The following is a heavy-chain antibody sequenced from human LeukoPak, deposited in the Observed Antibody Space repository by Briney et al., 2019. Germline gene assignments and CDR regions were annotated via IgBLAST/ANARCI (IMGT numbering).Heavy chain of an antibody. CDR2: ISYDGSNK. V-gene: IGHV3-30-3*01. CDR1: GFTFNSYA. J-gene: IGHJ4*02. D-gene: IGHD1-26*01. CDR3: ARDQLVGVGATYGDY. Sequence: PGGSLRLSCAASGFTFNSYAMHWVRQAPGKGPEWVAVISYDGSNKNYADSVKGRFTISRDNSENTLYLQMNSLRVEDTAVYYCARDQLVGVGATYGDYWGQGTLVTVSS.